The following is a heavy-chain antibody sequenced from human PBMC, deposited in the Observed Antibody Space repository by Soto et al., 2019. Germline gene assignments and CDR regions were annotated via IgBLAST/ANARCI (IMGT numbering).Heavy chain of an antibody. J-gene: IGHJ6*03. CDR2: INHSGST. CDR3: AREGGITRYMDV. V-gene: IGHV4-30-2*01. Sequence: PSETLSLTCAVSGGSISSGGYSWSWIRQPPGKGLEWIGYINHSGSTYYNPSLKSRVIISVDTSKNQFSLKLSSVTAADTAVYYCAREGGITRYMDVWGKGTTVTVSS. D-gene: IGHD3-10*01. CDR1: GGSISSGGYS.